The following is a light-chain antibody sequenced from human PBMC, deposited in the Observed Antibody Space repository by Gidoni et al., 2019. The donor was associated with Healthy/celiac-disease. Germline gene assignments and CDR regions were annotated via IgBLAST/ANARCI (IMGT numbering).Light chain of an antibody. J-gene: IGLJ2*01. V-gene: IGLV1-44*01. Sequence: QSVLTQPPSASGTPGQRVTISCSGSSSNIGRNTVNWYTQLPGTAPKLLIYSNNQRPSGVPDRFSGSKSGTSASLAISGLQSEDEADYYCAAWDDSLNGVVFGGGTKLTVL. CDR2: SNN. CDR1: SSNIGRNT. CDR3: AAWDDSLNGVV.